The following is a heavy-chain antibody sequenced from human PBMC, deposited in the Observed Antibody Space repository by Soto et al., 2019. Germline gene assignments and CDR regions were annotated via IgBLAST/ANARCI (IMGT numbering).Heavy chain of an antibody. V-gene: IGHV1-18*04. CDR3: ARHRFNYYDDTVYYYFDY. CDR1: GYSFTSYG. Sequence: ASVKVSCKASGYSFTSYGISRVRQAPGQGPEWMGWISGHNGNTNHPQSLQGRVTMTTDTSRNTAYMELRSLRSDDTAVYYCARHRFNYYDDTVYYYFDYWGQGTLVTVSS. J-gene: IGHJ4*02. D-gene: IGHD3-22*01. CDR2: ISGHNGNT.